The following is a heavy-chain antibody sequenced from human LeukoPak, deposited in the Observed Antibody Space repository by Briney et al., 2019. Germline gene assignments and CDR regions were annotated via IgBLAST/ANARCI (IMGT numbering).Heavy chain of an antibody. D-gene: IGHD3-22*01. Sequence: GGSLRLSCAASGFTFSSYWMSWVRQAPGKGLEWVATIKRDGSEKYYVDPVKGRFTISRDNAKNSLYLQMNGLRAEDTAVYYCATAYYDSSGYYPYWFDPWGQGTLVTVSS. J-gene: IGHJ5*02. CDR2: IKRDGSEK. CDR1: GFTFSSYW. V-gene: IGHV3-7*02. CDR3: ATAYYDSSGYYPYWFDP.